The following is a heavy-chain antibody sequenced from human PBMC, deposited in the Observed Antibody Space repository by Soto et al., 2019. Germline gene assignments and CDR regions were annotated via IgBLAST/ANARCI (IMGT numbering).Heavy chain of an antibody. V-gene: IGHV4-34*01. CDR2: INHSGST. D-gene: IGHD6-6*01. CDR3: ARAKRGNIAARSWFDP. Sequence: SETLSLTCAVYGGSFSGYYWSWIRQPPGKGLEWIGEINHSGSTNYNPSLKSRVTISVDTSKNQFSLKLSSVTAADTAVYYCARAKRGNIAARSWFDPWGQGTLVTVSS. J-gene: IGHJ5*02. CDR1: GGSFSGYY.